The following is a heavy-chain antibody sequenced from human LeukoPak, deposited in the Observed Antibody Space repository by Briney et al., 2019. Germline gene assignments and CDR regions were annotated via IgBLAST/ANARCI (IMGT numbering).Heavy chain of an antibody. CDR2: IYVDGRTT. V-gene: IGHV3-74*01. Sequence: GGSLRLSCVASGFTFSNYWMHWVRQPPGKGLVWVSRIYVDGRTTTYADSVKGRFTISRDNAKNTVYLEMNSLSVEDTATYYCIRDFRSADLWGQGTLVTVTS. CDR3: IRDFRSADL. J-gene: IGHJ5*02. CDR1: GFTFSNYW.